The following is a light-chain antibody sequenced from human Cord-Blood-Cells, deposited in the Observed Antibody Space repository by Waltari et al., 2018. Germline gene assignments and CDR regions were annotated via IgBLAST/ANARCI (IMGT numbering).Light chain of an antibody. CDR1: SSDVGGYNY. CDR2: DVS. V-gene: IGLV2-14*01. CDR3: SSYTSSSTPYV. Sequence: QSAPTQPASVSGSPGQSITISCTGTSSDVGGYNYVSWYQQHPGKAPKLMIYDVSNRPSGVSKRFSGSKSGNTASLTISWLQPEDEADYYCSSYTSSSTPYVFGTGTKVTVL. J-gene: IGLJ1*01.